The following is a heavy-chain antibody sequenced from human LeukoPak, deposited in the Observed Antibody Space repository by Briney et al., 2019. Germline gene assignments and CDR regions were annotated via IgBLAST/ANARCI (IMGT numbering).Heavy chain of an antibody. CDR3: ARRSLHYYGSGSYYGPHKYNWFDP. CDR2: INHSGST. Sequence: SETLSLTCTVSGYSISSGYYWSWIRQPPGKGLEWIGEINHSGSTNYNPSLKSRVTISVDTSKNQFSLKLSSVTAADTAVYYCARRSLHYYGSGSYYGPHKYNWFDPWGQGTLVTVSS. D-gene: IGHD3-10*01. CDR1: GYSISSGYY. J-gene: IGHJ5*02. V-gene: IGHV4-38-2*02.